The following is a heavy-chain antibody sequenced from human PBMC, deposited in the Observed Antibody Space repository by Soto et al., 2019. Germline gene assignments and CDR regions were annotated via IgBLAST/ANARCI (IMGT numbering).Heavy chain of an antibody. CDR3: ARDFAVAVAGARTSDY. CDR1: GFTFSRYG. Sequence: QVQLVESGGGVVQPGRSLRLSCAASGFTFSRYGMHWVRQAPGKGLEWVAVIWYDGSNKYYADSVKGRFTISRDNPKNTVYLQRNSLRAEDTAVYYCARDFAVAVAGARTSDYWGQGTLVTVSS. J-gene: IGHJ4*02. CDR2: IWYDGSNK. D-gene: IGHD6-19*01. V-gene: IGHV3-33*01.